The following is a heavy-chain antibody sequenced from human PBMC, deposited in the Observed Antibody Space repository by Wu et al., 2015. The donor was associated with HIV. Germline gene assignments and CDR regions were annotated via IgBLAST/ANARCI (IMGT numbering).Heavy chain of an antibody. D-gene: IGHD6-19*01. CDR1: GYSFTSYD. CDR2: MNPNSGNT. J-gene: IGHJ5*02. V-gene: IGHV1-8*01. Sequence: QVQLVQSGAEVKKPGASVKVSCKASGYSFTSYDINWVRQATGQGLEWMGWMNPNSGNTGYAQKFQGRVTMTRNTSISTAYMELSSLRSEDTAVYYCARGNKYSSGWYFRGVIWLDPWADGT. CDR3: ARGNKYSSGWYFRGVIWLDP.